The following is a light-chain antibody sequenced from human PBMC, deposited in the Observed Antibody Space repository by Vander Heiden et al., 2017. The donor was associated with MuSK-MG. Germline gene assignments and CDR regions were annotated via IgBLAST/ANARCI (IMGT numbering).Light chain of an antibody. J-gene: IGKJ3*01. Sequence: DIQMTQSPSSLSASVGDRVTITCQASQDISNYLNWYQQKAGKAPKLLIYDASNLETGVPSRFSGSGSGTHFTFTISSRQPEDIATYYCQQYDNVLLIYTFGHGTKVGIK. V-gene: IGKV1-33*01. CDR1: QDISNY. CDR2: DAS. CDR3: QQYDNVLLIYT.